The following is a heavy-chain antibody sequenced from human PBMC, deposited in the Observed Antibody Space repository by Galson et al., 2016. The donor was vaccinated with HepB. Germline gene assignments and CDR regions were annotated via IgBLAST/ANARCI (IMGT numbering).Heavy chain of an antibody. CDR1: GFTFSGYW. D-gene: IGHD2-15*01. Sequence: SLRLSCAASGFTFSGYWMSWVRQAPGKGLEWVANIKRDGSEKYYVGSVKCRFTVARDNAENSLYLQMNSLRAEDTAVYYCARDGGSIHRYWDYFDCWGQGTLVTVSS. V-gene: IGHV3-7*01. CDR3: ARDGGSIHRYWDYFDC. CDR2: IKRDGSEK. J-gene: IGHJ4*02.